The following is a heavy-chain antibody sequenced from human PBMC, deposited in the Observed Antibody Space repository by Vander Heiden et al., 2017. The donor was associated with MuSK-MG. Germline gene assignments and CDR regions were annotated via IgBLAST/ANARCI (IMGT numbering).Heavy chain of an antibody. CDR3: ASATTVKPGYYYYYYMDV. CDR1: GGTFSSYA. CDR2: IIPIFGTA. Sequence: QVQLVQSGAEVKKPGSSVKVSCKASGGTFSSYAISWVRQAPGQGLEWMGGIIPIFGTANYAQKFQGRVTITADESTSTAYMELSSLRSEETAVYYCASATTVKPGYYYYYYMDVWGKGTTVTVSS. D-gene: IGHD4-4*01. J-gene: IGHJ6*03. V-gene: IGHV1-69*01.